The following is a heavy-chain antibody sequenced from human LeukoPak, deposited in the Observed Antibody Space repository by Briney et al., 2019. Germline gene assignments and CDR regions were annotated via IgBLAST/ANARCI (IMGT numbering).Heavy chain of an antibody. CDR1: GYSISSGYY. CDR2: IYHSGST. CDR3: ARASTVMVRGVIPKPNAFDI. D-gene: IGHD3-10*01. Sequence: SETLSLTCAVSGYSISSGYYWGWIRQPPGKGLEWIGTIYHSGSTYYNPSLKSRVTIPVGTSKNQFSLKVNSVSAVDTAMYYCARASTVMVRGVIPKPNAFDIWGRGTMVTVSS. J-gene: IGHJ3*02. V-gene: IGHV4-38-2*01.